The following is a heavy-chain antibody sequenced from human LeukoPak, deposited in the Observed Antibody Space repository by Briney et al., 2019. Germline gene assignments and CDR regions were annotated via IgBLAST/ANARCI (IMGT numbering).Heavy chain of an antibody. CDR3: ARIASSSWYPDYYYYMDV. Sequence: SETLSLTCAVYGGSFSGYYWSWIRQPPGKGLEWIGEINHSGSTKNNPSLKSRVTISVDTSKNQFSLKLSSVTAADTAVYYCARIASSSWYPDYYYYMDVWGKGTTVTVSS. D-gene: IGHD6-13*01. V-gene: IGHV4-34*01. CDR2: INHSGST. CDR1: GGSFSGYY. J-gene: IGHJ6*03.